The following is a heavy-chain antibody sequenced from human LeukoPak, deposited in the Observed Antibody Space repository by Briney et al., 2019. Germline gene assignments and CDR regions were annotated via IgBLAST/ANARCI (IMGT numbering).Heavy chain of an antibody. CDR1: GGSFSGYY. J-gene: IGHJ6*04. Sequence: SETLSLTCAVYGGSFSGYYWSWIRQPPGKGLEWIGEINHSGSTNYNPSLKSRVTISVDTSKNQFSLKLSSVTAADTAVYYCARGGLGYCSSTSCYRVYYYYGMDVWGKGTTVTVSS. CDR3: ARGGLGYCSSTSCYRVYYYYGMDV. D-gene: IGHD2-2*02. V-gene: IGHV4-34*01. CDR2: INHSGST.